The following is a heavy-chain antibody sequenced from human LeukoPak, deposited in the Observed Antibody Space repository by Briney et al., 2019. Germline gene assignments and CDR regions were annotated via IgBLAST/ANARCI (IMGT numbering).Heavy chain of an antibody. CDR3: ARDYSSSSGTDIGY. CDR2: IIPILGIA. CDR1: GGTFSSYA. V-gene: IGHV1-69*04. Sequence: SVKVSCKASGGTFSSYAISWVRQAPGQGLEWMGRIIPILGIANYAQKFQGRVTITADKSTSTAYMELSSLRYEDTAVYYCARDYSSSSGTDIGYWGQGTLVTVSS. J-gene: IGHJ4*02. D-gene: IGHD6-6*01.